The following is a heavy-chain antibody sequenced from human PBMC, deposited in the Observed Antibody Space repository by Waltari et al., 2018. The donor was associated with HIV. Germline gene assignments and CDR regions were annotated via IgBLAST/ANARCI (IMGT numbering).Heavy chain of an antibody. V-gene: IGHV4-34*01. CDR2: INHSGST. D-gene: IGHD3-10*01. CDR1: GGSFSDYY. J-gene: IGHJ4*02. CDR3: ARGGNYYRSGSYYKLDY. Sequence: QVQLQQWGAGLLKPSETLSLTCAVYGGSFSDYYWSWIRQPPGKGLEWIGEINHSGSTNYNPSRNSRVTISVDTSKNQFSLKLSSVTAADTAVYYCARGGNYYRSGSYYKLDYWAREPWSPSPQ.